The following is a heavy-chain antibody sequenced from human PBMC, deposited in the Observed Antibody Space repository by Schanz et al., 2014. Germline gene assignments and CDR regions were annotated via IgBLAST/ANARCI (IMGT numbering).Heavy chain of an antibody. CDR2: ISYDGNTK. CDR1: GFTFNSYA. CDR3: AKSKSQLPLFDY. J-gene: IGHJ4*02. D-gene: IGHD2-21*01. Sequence: QVQLVESGGGVVQPGGSLRLSCAASGFTFNSYAFHWVRQAPGKGLEWVALISYDGNTKYYADSVKGRFTISRDNSKNTLYLQMNSLRAEDTAVYYCAKSKSQLPLFDYWGQGTLVAVSS. V-gene: IGHV3-30-3*02.